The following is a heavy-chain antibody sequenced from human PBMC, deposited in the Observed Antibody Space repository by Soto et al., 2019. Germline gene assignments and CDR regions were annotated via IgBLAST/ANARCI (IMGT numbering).Heavy chain of an antibody. Sequence: ASVKVSCKASGYTFTSYYMHWVRQAPGQGLEWMGIINPSGGSTSYAQKFQGRVTMTRDTSTSTVYMELSSLRSEDTAVYYCAREGRYYDILTHAFDYWGQGTLVTVSS. CDR2: INPSGGST. D-gene: IGHD3-9*01. CDR1: GYTFTSYY. CDR3: AREGRYYDILTHAFDY. V-gene: IGHV1-46*01. J-gene: IGHJ4*02.